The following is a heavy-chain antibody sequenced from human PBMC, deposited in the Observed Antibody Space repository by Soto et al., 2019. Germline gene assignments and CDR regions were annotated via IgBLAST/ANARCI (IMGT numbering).Heavy chain of an antibody. Sequence: GGSLRLSCAASGFTFSSYGMHWVRQAPGKGLEWVAVIWYDGSNKYYADSVKGRFTISRDNSKNTLYLQMNSLRAEDTAVYYCARDPTVGFGEFPYFDYWGQGTLVTVSS. CDR3: ARDPTVGFGEFPYFDY. V-gene: IGHV3-33*01. J-gene: IGHJ4*02. CDR2: IWYDGSNK. D-gene: IGHD3-10*01. CDR1: GFTFSSYG.